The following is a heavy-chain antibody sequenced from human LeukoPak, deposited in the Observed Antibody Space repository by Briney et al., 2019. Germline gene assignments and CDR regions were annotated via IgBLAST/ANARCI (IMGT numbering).Heavy chain of an antibody. J-gene: IGHJ4*02. CDR3: TTAGDFWSGYYTRFDY. CDR1: GFTLSNAW. D-gene: IGHD3-3*01. CDR2: IKSKTDGGTT. V-gene: IGHV3-15*01. Sequence: PGGSLRLSCAASGFTLSNAWMSWVRQAPGKGLEWVGRIKSKTDGGTTDYAAPVKGRFTISRDDSKNTLYLQMNSLETEDTAVYYCTTAGDFWSGYYTRFDYWGQGTLVTVSS.